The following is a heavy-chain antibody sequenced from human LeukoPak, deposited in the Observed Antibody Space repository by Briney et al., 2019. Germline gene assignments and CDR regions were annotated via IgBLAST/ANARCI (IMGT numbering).Heavy chain of an antibody. CDR2: INHSGST. D-gene: IGHD2-2*01. Sequence: SETLSLTCAVYGGSFSGYYCSWIRQPPGKGLEWIGEINHSGSTNYNPSLKSRVTISVDTSKNQFSLKLSPVTAADTAVYYCARADIVVVPAAIRYYFDYWGQGTLVTVSS. CDR1: GGSFSGYY. J-gene: IGHJ4*02. CDR3: ARADIVVVPAAIRYYFDY. V-gene: IGHV4-34*01.